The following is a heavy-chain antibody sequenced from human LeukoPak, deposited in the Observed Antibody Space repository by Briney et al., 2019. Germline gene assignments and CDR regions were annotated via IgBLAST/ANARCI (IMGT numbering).Heavy chain of an antibody. J-gene: IGHJ4*02. D-gene: IGHD4-23*01. CDR2: IHRDDKT. CDR1: GFTVSSSF. V-gene: IGHV3-53*01. Sequence: GGSLRLSCAASGFTVSSSFIYWVRRAPGKGLEWVSFIHRDDKTYYADSVKGRFTMSRDSSKNTLYLQMNSLGADDTAVYYCARDSADYGGNGLDYWGQGTLVTVSS. CDR3: ARDSADYGGNGLDY.